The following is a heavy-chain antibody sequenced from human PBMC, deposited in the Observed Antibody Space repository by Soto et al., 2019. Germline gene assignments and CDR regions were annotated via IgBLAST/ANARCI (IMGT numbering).Heavy chain of an antibody. CDR3: ARVPDR. CDR1: GGSISSGGYS. Sequence: SETQSLTCAVSGGSISSGGYSWSWIRQPPGKGLEWIGYIYHSGSTYYNPSLKSRVTISVDRSKNQFSLKLSSVTAADTAVYYCARVPDRWGQGTLVTVSS. V-gene: IGHV4-30-2*01. D-gene: IGHD2-2*01. CDR2: IYHSGST. J-gene: IGHJ5*02.